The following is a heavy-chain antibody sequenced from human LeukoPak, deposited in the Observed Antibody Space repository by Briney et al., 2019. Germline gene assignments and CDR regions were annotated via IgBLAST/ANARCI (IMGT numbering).Heavy chain of an antibody. CDR3: ATRTISGVVTYASLI. J-gene: IGHJ3*02. CDR1: GYTGIELS. CDR2: FDPEDGET. V-gene: IGHV1-24*01. Sequence: ASVKVSCKLSGYTGIELSMHWVRQVPGKGLEWMGGFDPEDGETKYAQKFQGRVTMTEDTSTDTAYMELSRLTSEDTAVYYCATRTISGVVTYASLIWGRGTLVTVSS. D-gene: IGHD3-3*01.